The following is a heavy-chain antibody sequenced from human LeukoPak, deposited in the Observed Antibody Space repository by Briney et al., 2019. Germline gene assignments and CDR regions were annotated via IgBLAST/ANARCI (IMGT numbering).Heavy chain of an antibody. D-gene: IGHD1-26*01. CDR2: LYTSGST. V-gene: IGHV4-61*02. J-gene: IGHJ5*02. Sequence: PSETLSLTCTVSGGSISSGSYYWNWIRQPAGKGLEWIGRLYTSGSTNYNPSLMGRVTISVDTSKNRFSLKLSSVTAADTAVYYCERVPVNIWENWFDPWGQGTLVTVSS. CDR1: GGSISSGSYY. CDR3: ERVPVNIWENWFDP.